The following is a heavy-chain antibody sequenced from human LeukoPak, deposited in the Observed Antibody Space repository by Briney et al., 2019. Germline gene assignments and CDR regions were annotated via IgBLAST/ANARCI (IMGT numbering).Heavy chain of an antibody. D-gene: IGHD3-10*01. CDR1: GFTFSSYS. Sequence: GGSLRLSCAASGFTFSSYSMNWVRQAPGKGLEWVSSISSSSSYIYYADSVKGRFTISRDNAKNSLYLQMNSLRAEDTAVYYCAIHYYGSGSYPFDYWGQGTLVTVSS. CDR3: AIHYYGSGSYPFDY. J-gene: IGHJ4*02. CDR2: ISSSSSYI. V-gene: IGHV3-21*01.